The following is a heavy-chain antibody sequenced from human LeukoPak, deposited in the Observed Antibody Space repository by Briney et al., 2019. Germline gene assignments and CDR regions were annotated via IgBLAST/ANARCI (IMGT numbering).Heavy chain of an antibody. CDR2: IYYSGST. J-gene: IGHJ3*02. Sequence: KPSETLSLTCTVSGGSISSSSYYWGWIRQPPGKGLEWIGSIYYSGSTYYNPSLKSRVTISVDTSKNQFSLKLSSVTAADTAVYYCARHLSVVGATDDASDIWGQGTMVTVSS. D-gene: IGHD1-26*01. V-gene: IGHV4-39*01. CDR3: ARHLSVVGATDDASDI. CDR1: GGSISSSSYY.